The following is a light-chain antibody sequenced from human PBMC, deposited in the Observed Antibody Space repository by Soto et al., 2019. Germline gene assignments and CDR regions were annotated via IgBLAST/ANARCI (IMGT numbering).Light chain of an antibody. CDR1: QSISSW. V-gene: IGKV1-5*03. CDR2: KAS. Sequence: DIQMTQSPSTLSASVGDRVTLTCRASQSISSWLAWYQQKPGKAPKLLIYKASSLESGVPSRFSGSGSGTDFTLTISSLQPDDFATYYCQHYNSYGTLGQGTKVDIK. CDR3: QHYNSYGT. J-gene: IGKJ1*01.